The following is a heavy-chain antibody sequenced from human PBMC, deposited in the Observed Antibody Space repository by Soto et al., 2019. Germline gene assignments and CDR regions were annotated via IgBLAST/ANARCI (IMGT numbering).Heavy chain of an antibody. CDR3: ARADYEILTGSYAMDV. D-gene: IGHD3-9*01. V-gene: IGHV4-38-2*01. CDR2: IYHSGST. Sequence: YLTCAVSGYSISSGYYWGWIRQPPGKGLEWIGSIYHSGSTYYNPSLKSRVTMSVDTSKKQFSLKLTSVTAADTAVYFCARADYEILTGSYAMDVWGQGTTVTVSS. J-gene: IGHJ6*02. CDR1: GYSISSGYY.